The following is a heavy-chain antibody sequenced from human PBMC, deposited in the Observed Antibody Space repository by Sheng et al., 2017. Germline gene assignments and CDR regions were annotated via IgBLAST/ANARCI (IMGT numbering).Heavy chain of an antibody. D-gene: IGHD3-16*01. V-gene: IGHV3-15*01. CDR1: GFTFSNAW. CDR3: TTDPFYDYVGI. J-gene: IGHJ3*02. Sequence: EVQLVESGGGLVKPGGSLRLSCAASGFTFSNAWMSWVRQAPGKGLEWVGRIKSKTDGGTTDYAAPVKGRFTISRDDSKNXLYLQMNSLKTEDTAVYYCTTDPFYDYVGIWGQGTMVTVSS. CDR2: IKSKTDGGTT.